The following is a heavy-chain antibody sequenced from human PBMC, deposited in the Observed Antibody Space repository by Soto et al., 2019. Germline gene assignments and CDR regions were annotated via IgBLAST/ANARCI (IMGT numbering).Heavy chain of an antibody. Sequence: GGSLRLSCAVSRLTVTNNYMTWVRQAPGKGLEWVSVIYVNDNRYYAESVKGRFTISRDSSKNTVYLQMNSLRVDDTAVYYCAIVNDYYYGMDVWGQGTTVTVSS. CDR2: IYVNDNR. CDR3: AIVNDYYYGMDV. J-gene: IGHJ6*02. V-gene: IGHV3-66*01. CDR1: RLTVTNNY.